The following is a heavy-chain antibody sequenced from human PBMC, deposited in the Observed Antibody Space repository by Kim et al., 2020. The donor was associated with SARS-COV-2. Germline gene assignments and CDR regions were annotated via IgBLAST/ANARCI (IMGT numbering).Heavy chain of an antibody. Sequence: GGSLRLSCAASGFTFSSYAMHWVRQAPGKGLEWVAVISYDGSNKYYADSVKGRFTISRDNSKNTLYLQMNSLRAEDTAVYYCARPSITMIVVEPDAFDIWGQGTMVTVSS. D-gene: IGHD3-22*01. CDR3: ARPSITMIVVEPDAFDI. CDR2: ISYDGSNK. V-gene: IGHV3-30-3*01. CDR1: GFTFSSYA. J-gene: IGHJ3*02.